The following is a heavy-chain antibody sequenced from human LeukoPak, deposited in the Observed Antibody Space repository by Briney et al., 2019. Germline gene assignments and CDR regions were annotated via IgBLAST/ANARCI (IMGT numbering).Heavy chain of an antibody. CDR2: INKDGSGK. CDR1: GFTFSSYW. CDR3: ARGHTSSWALDI. Sequence: GGSLRLSCAASGFTFSSYWMTWVRQAPGKGLEWVVNINKDGSGKYYVDSVKGRFTISRDNAKNSLFLQMNSLRAEDTAVYYCARGHTSSWALDIWGQGTVVTVSS. V-gene: IGHV3-7*01. J-gene: IGHJ3*02. D-gene: IGHD2-2*01.